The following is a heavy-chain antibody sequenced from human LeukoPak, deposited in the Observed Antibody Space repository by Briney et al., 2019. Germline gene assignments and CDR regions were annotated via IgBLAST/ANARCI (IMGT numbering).Heavy chain of an antibody. CDR3: ASGHEYASGSFDP. CDR2: IKQDGSEK. Sequence: GGSLRLSCAASGFTFSSYWMTWVRQAPGKGLEWVANIKQDGSEKYYVDSVKGRFTISRDNAENSLYLQMNSLRAEDTAVYYCASGHEYASGSFDPWGQGTLVTVSS. D-gene: IGHD3-10*01. CDR1: GFTFSSYW. J-gene: IGHJ5*02. V-gene: IGHV3-7*01.